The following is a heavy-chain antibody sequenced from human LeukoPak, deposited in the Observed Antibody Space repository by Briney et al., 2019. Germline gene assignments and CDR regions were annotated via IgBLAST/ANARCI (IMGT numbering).Heavy chain of an antibody. CDR3: ARGGRGGYYGSGSYKY. CDR2: MNPSSGHT. CDR1: GYTFTSYD. J-gene: IGHJ4*02. V-gene: IGHV1-8*01. D-gene: IGHD3-10*01. Sequence: ASVKVSCKASGYTFTSYDINWVRQATGQGLEWMGWMNPSSGHTGYEQKFQGRVTMTRDTPISTAYMELRNLRSVDTAVYYCARGGRGGYYGSGSYKYWGQGTLVTVSS.